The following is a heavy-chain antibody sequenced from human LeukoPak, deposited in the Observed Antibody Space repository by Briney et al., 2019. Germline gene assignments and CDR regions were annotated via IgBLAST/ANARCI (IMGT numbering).Heavy chain of an antibody. Sequence: SETLSLTCSVSGDSVSSNLYYWAWIRQSPGKGLEWMGLITYSGQTYYNPSLKSRVTISVDSSKNQFSLKLRSVTAADTAVYYCARSGYAYQLQQIWFDPWGQGTLVTVSS. CDR2: ITYSGQT. D-gene: IGHD2-2*01. V-gene: IGHV4-39*07. CDR1: GDSVSSNLYY. CDR3: ARSGYAYQLQQIWFDP. J-gene: IGHJ5*02.